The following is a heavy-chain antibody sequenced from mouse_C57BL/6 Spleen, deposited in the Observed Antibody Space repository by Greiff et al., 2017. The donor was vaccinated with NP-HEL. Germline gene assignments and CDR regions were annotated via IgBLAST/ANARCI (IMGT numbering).Heavy chain of an antibody. CDR1: GYTFTDYY. CDR2: INPNNGGT. J-gene: IGHJ4*01. V-gene: IGHV1-26*01. CDR3: AREGLYYYAMDY. D-gene: IGHD2-2*01. Sequence: EVQLQQSGPELVKPGASVKISCKASGYTFTDYYMNWVKQSHGKSLEWIGDINPNNGGTSYNQKFKGKATSTVDKSSSTAYMELRSLTSEDSAVYYCAREGLYYYAMDYWGQGTSVTVSS.